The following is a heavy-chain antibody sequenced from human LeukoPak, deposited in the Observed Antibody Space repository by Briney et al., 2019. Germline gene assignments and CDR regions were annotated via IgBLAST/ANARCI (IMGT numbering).Heavy chain of an antibody. V-gene: IGHV3-30*18. CDR1: GFTFSSYG. CDR2: ISYDGSNK. CDR3: AKAPRQWLVQGFDP. D-gene: IGHD6-19*01. Sequence: PGGSLRLSCAASGFTFSSYGMHWVRQAPGKGLGWVAVISYDGSNKYYADSVKGRFTISRDNSKNTLYLQMNSVRAEDTAVYYCAKAPRQWLVQGFDPWGQGTLVTVSS. J-gene: IGHJ5*02.